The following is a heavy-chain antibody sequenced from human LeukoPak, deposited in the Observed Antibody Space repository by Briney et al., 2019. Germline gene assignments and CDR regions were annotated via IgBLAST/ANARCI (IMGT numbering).Heavy chain of an antibody. J-gene: IGHJ6*02. Sequence: SETLSLTCAVYGGSFSGYYWSWIRQPPGKGLEWIGEINHSGSTNYNPSLKSRVTISVDTSKNQFSLKLSSVTAADTAVYYCARGHTTSTILILRYYYGMDVWGQGTTVTVSS. CDR1: GGSFSGYY. D-gene: IGHD2/OR15-2a*01. CDR2: INHSGST. V-gene: IGHV4-34*01. CDR3: ARGHTTSTILILRYYYGMDV.